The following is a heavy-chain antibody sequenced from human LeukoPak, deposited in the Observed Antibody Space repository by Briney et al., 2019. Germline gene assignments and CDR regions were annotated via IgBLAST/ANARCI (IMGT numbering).Heavy chain of an antibody. J-gene: IGHJ4*02. V-gene: IGHV4-59*01. D-gene: IGHD6-19*01. CDR3: ARAGSSSGWYFN. CDR2: IYYSGST. Sequence: PSETLSLTCTVSGGSISSYYWSWIRQPPGEGLEWIGYIYYSGSTNYNPSLKSRVTISVDTSKNQFSLKLSSVTAADTAVYYCARAGSSSGWYFNWGQGTLVTVSS. CDR1: GGSISSYY.